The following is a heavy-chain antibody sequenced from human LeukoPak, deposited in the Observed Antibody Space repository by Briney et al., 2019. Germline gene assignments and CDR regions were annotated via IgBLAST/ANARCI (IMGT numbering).Heavy chain of an antibody. V-gene: IGHV4-61*02. Sequence: SETLSITCTVSGGSISSGSYYWSWIRQPAGKGLEWIGRIYTSGSTNYNPSLKSRVTISVDTSKNQFSLKLSSVTAADTAVYYCARDPHYGDSGDYWGQGTLVTVSS. D-gene: IGHD4-17*01. CDR1: GGSISSGSYY. J-gene: IGHJ4*02. CDR2: IYTSGST. CDR3: ARDPHYGDSGDY.